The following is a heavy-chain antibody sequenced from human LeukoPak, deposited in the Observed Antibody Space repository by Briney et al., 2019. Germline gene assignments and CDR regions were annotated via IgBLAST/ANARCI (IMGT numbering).Heavy chain of an antibody. CDR1: GGTFSSYA. J-gene: IGHJ4*02. CDR3: ARGPPNWGYDY. CDR2: IIPIFGTA. D-gene: IGHD7-27*01. Sequence: ASVKVSFKASGGTFSSYAISWVRQAPGQGLEWMGGIIPIFGTANYAQKFQGRVTITADESTSTAYMELSSLRSDDTAVYYCARGPPNWGYDYWGPGTLVTVSS. V-gene: IGHV1-69*01.